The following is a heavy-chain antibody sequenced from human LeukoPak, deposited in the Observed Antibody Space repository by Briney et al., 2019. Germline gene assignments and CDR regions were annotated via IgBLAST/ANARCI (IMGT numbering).Heavy chain of an antibody. CDR1: GYTFTSYG. Sequence: ASVKVSCTASGYTFTSYGISWVRQAPGQGLEWMGWISAYNGNTNYAQKLQGRVTMTTDTSTSTAYMELRSLRSDDTAVYYCARFAPDRGWSDYWGQGTLVTVSS. J-gene: IGHJ4*02. D-gene: IGHD6-19*01. CDR2: ISAYNGNT. V-gene: IGHV1-18*01. CDR3: ARFAPDRGWSDY.